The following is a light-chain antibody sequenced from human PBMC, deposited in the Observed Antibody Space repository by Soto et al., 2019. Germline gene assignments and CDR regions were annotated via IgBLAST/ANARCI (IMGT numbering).Light chain of an antibody. CDR1: SSDVGGYNY. CDR3: SSYTSSSNLVV. J-gene: IGLJ2*01. CDR2: EVS. Sequence: QSVLTQPASVSGSPGQSITISCTGTSSDVGGYNYVSWYQQHPGKAPKLMIYEVSNRPSGVSNRFSGSKSGNTASLTISGLQAEDEADDYCSSYTSSSNLVVFGGGTKLTVL. V-gene: IGLV2-14*01.